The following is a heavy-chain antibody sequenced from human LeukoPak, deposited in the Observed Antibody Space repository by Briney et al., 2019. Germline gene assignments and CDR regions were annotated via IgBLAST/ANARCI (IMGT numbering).Heavy chain of an antibody. D-gene: IGHD6-13*01. CDR3: ARATSSPY. CDR1: GFTFSRYA. V-gene: IGHV3-30-3*01. Sequence: SGGSLRLSCAASGFTFSRYAMHWVRQAPGKGLEWVAVISYDGSNKYYADSVKGRFTISRDDSKNTLYLQMNSLRAEDTAVYYCARATSSPYWGQGTLVTVSS. J-gene: IGHJ4*02. CDR2: ISYDGSNK.